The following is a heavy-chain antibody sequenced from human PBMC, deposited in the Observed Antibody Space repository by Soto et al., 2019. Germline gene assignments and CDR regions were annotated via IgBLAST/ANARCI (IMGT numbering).Heavy chain of an antibody. V-gene: IGHV3-9*01. J-gene: IGHJ5*02. CDR2: ITWNGGTI. D-gene: IGHD6-13*01. Sequence: GGSLRLSCAASGFAFDDYVMHWVRQPPGRGLEWVSGITWNGGTIRYVDSVKGRFTISRDNAENSLYLQMNSLRPEDTAVYYCAKGGSAALIAPSGRDNWFDPWGQGTQVTVSS. CDR1: GFAFDDYV. CDR3: AKGGSAALIAPSGRDNWFDP.